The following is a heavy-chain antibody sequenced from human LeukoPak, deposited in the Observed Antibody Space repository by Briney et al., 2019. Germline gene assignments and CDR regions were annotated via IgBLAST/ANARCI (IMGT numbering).Heavy chain of an antibody. V-gene: IGHV4-59*08. D-gene: IGHD6-19*01. CDR1: GGSIRTNN. CDR3: ARRSRPRGWYGAEYYFDY. Sequence: SETLSLTCTVSGGSIRTNNWSWVRQPPGKGLEWIGYISYSGSTDYNPSLKSRVTISVDTSKNQFSLKLSSVTAADTAVYYCARRSRPRGWYGAEYYFDYWGQGTLVTVSS. CDR2: ISYSGST. J-gene: IGHJ4*02.